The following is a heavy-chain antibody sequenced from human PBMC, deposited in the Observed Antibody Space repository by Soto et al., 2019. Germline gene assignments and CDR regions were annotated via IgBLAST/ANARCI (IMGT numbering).Heavy chain of an antibody. Sequence: SETLSLTCTVSRVSISSVSISSSYWSWIRQSPGKGLEWIGSVHHSGSTSYHPSLKSRVTISVDTSKNQFSLRLRSVTAADAAVYYCARIPYSSASFDYWGQGNLVT. CDR3: ARIPYSSASFDY. J-gene: IGHJ4*02. V-gene: IGHV4-61*01. CDR1: RVSISSVSISSSY. CDR2: VHHSGST. D-gene: IGHD6-19*01.